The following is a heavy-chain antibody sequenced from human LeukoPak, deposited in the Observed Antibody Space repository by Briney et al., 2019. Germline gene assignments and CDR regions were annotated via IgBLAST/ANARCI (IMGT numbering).Heavy chain of an antibody. J-gene: IGHJ4*02. Sequence: SETLSLTCTVSGGSISSSSYYWGWIRQPPGKGLEWIGSIYYSGSTYYNPSLKSRVTISVDTSKNQFSLKLSSVTAADTAVYYCASYGDFDYWGQGTLVTVSS. V-gene: IGHV4-39*07. CDR1: GGSISSSSYY. D-gene: IGHD4-17*01. CDR2: IYYSGST. CDR3: ASYGDFDY.